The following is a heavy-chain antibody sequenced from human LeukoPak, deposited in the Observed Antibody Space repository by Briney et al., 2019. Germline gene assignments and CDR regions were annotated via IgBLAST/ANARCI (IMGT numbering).Heavy chain of an antibody. J-gene: IGHJ6*02. CDR2: IYYSGST. CDR3: ARLSPYYYYGMDV. Sequence: KPSETLSLTCTVSGGSISSYYWSWIRQPPGKGLEWIGYIYYSGSTNYNPSLKSRVTISVDTSKNQFSLKLSSVTAADTAVYYCARLSPYYYYGMDVWGQGTTVTVSS. CDR1: GGSISSYY. V-gene: IGHV4-59*08.